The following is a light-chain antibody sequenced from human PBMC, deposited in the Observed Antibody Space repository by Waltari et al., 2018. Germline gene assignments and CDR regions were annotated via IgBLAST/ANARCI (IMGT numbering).Light chain of an antibody. Sequence: EIVLTQSPDFQSVAPKEKVTITCRASQRIGSTLHWYQQKPDQSPKLLIKFASQSISGVPSRFSGSGSGTDFTLTISSLEAEDAATYYCHQSSVLPYTFGQGAKLEIK. V-gene: IGKV6-21*02. CDR1: QRIGST. CDR2: FAS. J-gene: IGKJ2*01. CDR3: HQSSVLPYT.